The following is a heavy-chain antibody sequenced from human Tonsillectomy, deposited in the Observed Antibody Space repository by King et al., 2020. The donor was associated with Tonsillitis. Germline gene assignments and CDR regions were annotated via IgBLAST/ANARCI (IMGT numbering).Heavy chain of an antibody. J-gene: IGHJ5*02. V-gene: IGHV3-74*01. CDR2: INSDGSSI. D-gene: IGHD3-10*01. CDR3: ARALITMIRGGGDNWFGP. CDR1: GFTFSSYW. Sequence: VQLVESGGDLVQPGGSLRLSCAASGFTFSSYWMHWVRQAPGKGPVWVSRINSDGSSISYADSVKGRFTISRDKAKNTLYLQMNSLRAEDTAVYYCARALITMIRGGGDNWFGPWGQGTLVTVSS.